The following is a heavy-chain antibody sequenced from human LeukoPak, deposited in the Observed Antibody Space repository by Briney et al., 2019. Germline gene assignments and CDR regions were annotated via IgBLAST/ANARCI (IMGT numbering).Heavy chain of an antibody. J-gene: IGHJ4*02. V-gene: IGHV3-7*01. CDR1: GFSFSAYW. CDR2: INPAGTET. D-gene: IGHD2-15*01. Sequence: GGSLRLSCAASGFSFSAYWMTWVRQAPGTGLEWVANINPAGTETCYVDPVKGRFTISRDNAKNLLYLQMNSLRAEDTAVYYCARFGYVAAVDLWGQGTLVTVSS. CDR3: ARFGYVAAVDL.